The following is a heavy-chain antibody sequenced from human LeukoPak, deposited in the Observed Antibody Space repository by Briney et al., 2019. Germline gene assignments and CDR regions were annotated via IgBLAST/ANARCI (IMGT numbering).Heavy chain of an antibody. Sequence: PGGSLRLSCAASGFTFSRYWMTWVRQAPGKGLEWVANIKQDGSEKYYVDSVEGRFTISRDNAKNSLYLQMNSLRAEDTALYYCAREVGSYYGDYYYYMDVWGKGTTVTVSS. J-gene: IGHJ6*03. D-gene: IGHD1-26*01. CDR1: GFTFSRYW. V-gene: IGHV3-7*03. CDR3: AREVGSYYGDYYYYMDV. CDR2: IKQDGSEK.